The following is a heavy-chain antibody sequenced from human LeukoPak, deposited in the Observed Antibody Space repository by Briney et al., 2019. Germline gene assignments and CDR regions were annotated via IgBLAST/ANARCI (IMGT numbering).Heavy chain of an antibody. CDR2: INPDSGAT. D-gene: IGHD2-2*01. V-gene: IGHV1-2*02. CDR1: GYTLTGYY. CDR3: AREGCFSTNCHVIGDDNWIDP. J-gene: IGHJ5*02. Sequence: WASVKVSCKASGYTLTGYYMHWVRQAPGQGLEWMGWINPDSGATHFAQKFQGRVIMTSDTSISTVYLELSRLRSDDTAVYYCAREGCFSTNCHVIGDDNWIDPWGQGTLVTVSS.